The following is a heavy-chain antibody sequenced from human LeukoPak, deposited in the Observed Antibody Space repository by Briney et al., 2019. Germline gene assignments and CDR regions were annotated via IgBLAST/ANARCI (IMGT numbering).Heavy chain of an antibody. CDR1: GGSISSYY. Sequence: SETLSLTCTVSGGSISSYYWSWIRQPAGKGLEWIGRIYTSGSTNYNPSLKSRVTMSVDTSKNQSSLKLSSVTAADTAVYYCASSHYYDSSGYPGTYFQHWGQGTLVTVSS. D-gene: IGHD3-22*01. CDR3: ASSHYYDSSGYPGTYFQH. V-gene: IGHV4-4*07. CDR2: IYTSGST. J-gene: IGHJ1*01.